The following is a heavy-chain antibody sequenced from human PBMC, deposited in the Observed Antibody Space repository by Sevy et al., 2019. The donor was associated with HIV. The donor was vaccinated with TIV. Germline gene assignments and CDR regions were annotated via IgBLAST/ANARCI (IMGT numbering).Heavy chain of an antibody. CDR2: IWYDGSNK. CDR1: GFTFSSYG. V-gene: IGHV3-33*01. CDR3: AREDCSGGSCYSDH. Sequence: GESLKISCAASGFTFSSYGMHWVRQAPGKGLEWVAVIWYDGSNKYYADSVKGRFTISRDNSKNTLYLQMNSLGAEDTAVYYCAREDCSGGSCYSDHWGQGTLVTVSS. D-gene: IGHD2-15*01. J-gene: IGHJ4*02.